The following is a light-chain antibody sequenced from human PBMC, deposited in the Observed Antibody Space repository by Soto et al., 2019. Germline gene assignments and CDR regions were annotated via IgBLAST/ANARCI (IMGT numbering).Light chain of an antibody. J-gene: IGKJ1*01. CDR2: DAS. Sequence: EKVMTQSPATLSVSPGEIATLSCRAMQSVGSTLAWYQQKPGQPPRLLIYDASTRATGIPARFSGSGSGTEFTLTISSLQSEDFAVYHFKQYNTXPRTCGQGPKV. CDR1: QSVGST. V-gene: IGKV3-15*01. CDR3: KQYNTXPRT.